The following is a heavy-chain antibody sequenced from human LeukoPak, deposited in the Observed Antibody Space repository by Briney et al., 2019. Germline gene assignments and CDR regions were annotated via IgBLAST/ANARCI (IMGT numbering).Heavy chain of an antibody. V-gene: IGHV1-2*02. D-gene: IGHD1-26*01. J-gene: IGHJ4*02. Sequence: GASVKVSCRASGYTFSDYYIHWVRQAPGQGLEWMGWVNPNSGGTDYAQKFQGRVTMTRDTSIRTAYIELSRLRSDDTAVYYCARGRRILVGDTNAGDFFDYWGQGTLVTVSS. CDR3: ARGRRILVGDTNAGDFFDY. CDR1: GYTFSDYY. CDR2: VNPNSGGT.